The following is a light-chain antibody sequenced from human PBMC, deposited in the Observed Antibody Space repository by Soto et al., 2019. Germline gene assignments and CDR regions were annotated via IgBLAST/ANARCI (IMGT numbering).Light chain of an antibody. CDR3: QRRSNWLLA. Sequence: EIVLTQSPATLSLSPGERCTLSCRASQSVSSYLAGYQQKPCQAPRPLIYYAYNRATCIPARFSGSGSGTDFTLTISSLEPEDFAVYYCQRRSNWLLAFGPGTKVEIK. CDR2: YAY. J-gene: IGKJ1*01. V-gene: IGKV3-11*01. CDR1: QSVSSY.